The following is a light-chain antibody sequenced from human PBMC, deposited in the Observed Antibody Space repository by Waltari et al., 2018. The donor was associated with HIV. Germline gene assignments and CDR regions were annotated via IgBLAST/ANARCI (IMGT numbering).Light chain of an antibody. CDR2: GAS. CDR1: QSVSSN. V-gene: IGKV3-15*01. CDR3: QQFNNWPLT. J-gene: IGKJ3*01. Sequence: EIVMTQSPATLSVSPGERATLSCRASQSVSSNLAWYQQKLGQAPRLLIYGASTRATGIPARFSGSGPGTEFTLTISSLQSEDFAVYYCQQFNNWPLTFGPGTKVDIK.